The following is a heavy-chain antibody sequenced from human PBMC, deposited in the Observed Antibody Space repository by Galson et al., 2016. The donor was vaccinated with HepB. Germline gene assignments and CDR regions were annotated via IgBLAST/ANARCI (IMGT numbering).Heavy chain of an antibody. CDR3: AREGQYTSSSISVYFDS. Sequence: LRLSCAISGFPFSSYAMSWVRQAPGKGLEWVSAISSSGGSTFYSDSVKGRFSVSRDNSKNMLYLEMSSLRGDDTAVYYCAREGQYTSSSISVYFDSWGQGALITVSS. J-gene: IGHJ4*02. D-gene: IGHD6-6*01. V-gene: IGHV3-23*01. CDR1: GFPFSSYA. CDR2: ISSSGGST.